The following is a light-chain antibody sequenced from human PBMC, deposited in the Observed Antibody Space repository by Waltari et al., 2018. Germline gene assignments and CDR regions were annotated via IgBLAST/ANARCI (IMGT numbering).Light chain of an antibody. CDR3: QSYDSITQDWV. V-gene: IGLV6-57*01. CDR2: EDN. Sequence: NFMLTQPHSVSESPGKTVVISCTRSSGRIASDYVQWYQQRPGRSPTIVIYEDNERPSGVPDRFYGSIDSSSNSASLTISGLKTEDEADYHCQSYDSITQDWVFGGGTKLTVL. CDR1: SGRIASDY. J-gene: IGLJ3*02.